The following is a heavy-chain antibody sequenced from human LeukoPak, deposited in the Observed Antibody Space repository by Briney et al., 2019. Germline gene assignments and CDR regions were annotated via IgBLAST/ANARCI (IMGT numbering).Heavy chain of an antibody. Sequence: PSETLSLTCTVSGGSISSYYWSWIRQPPGKGLEWIGYIYHSGYSDSNPSLKSRVTVSIDTSTKLFSLSLTSVTAADTAVYYCARVNYHASGSPFDYWGQGTLVTVSS. CDR2: IYHSGYS. CDR3: ARVNYHASGSPFDY. J-gene: IGHJ4*02. D-gene: IGHD3-10*01. V-gene: IGHV4-59*01. CDR1: GGSISSYY.